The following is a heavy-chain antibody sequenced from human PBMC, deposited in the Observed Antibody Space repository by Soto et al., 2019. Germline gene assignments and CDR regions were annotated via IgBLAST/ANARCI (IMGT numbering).Heavy chain of an antibody. Sequence: NLPETLSLTCTVSGGSVSSRSFFWGWIRQPPGKGLEWIGTIYYNGSTNYSPPLKSRVTISVDKSKNHFYLKLSSVTAADRAVYFCAAIIVIPASIPLDYWGQGTPVTVSS. D-gene: IGHD2-2*01. CDR1: GGSVSSRSFF. CDR3: AAIIVIPASIPLDY. V-gene: IGHV4-39*02. CDR2: IYYNGST. J-gene: IGHJ4*02.